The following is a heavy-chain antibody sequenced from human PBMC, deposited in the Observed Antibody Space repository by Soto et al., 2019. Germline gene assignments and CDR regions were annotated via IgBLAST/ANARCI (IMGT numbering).Heavy chain of an antibody. J-gene: IGHJ4*02. CDR1: GCSITSYY. V-gene: IGHV4-59*01. Sequence: SETLSLTCTVSGCSITSYYWSWIRQPPGKGLEWIGCIYYSGITDYNPSLKSRVTISVDTSKSQFSLKLSSVTAADTAVYYCARGGGVYYFDYWGQGTLVTVSS. D-gene: IGHD2-8*02. CDR3: ARGGGVYYFDY. CDR2: IYYSGIT.